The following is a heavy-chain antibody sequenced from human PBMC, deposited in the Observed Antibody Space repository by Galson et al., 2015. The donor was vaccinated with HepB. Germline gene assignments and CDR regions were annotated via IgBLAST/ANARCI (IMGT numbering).Heavy chain of an antibody. V-gene: IGHV3-30-3*01. D-gene: IGHD2/OR15-2a*01. Sequence: SLRLSCAASGFTFSSYAMHWVRQAPGKGLEWVAVISYDGSNKYYADSVKGRFTISRDNSKNTLYLQMNSLRAEDTAVYYCARAGAKNSYFDFWVPGTLVTVSS. CDR2: ISYDGSNK. CDR1: GFTFSSYA. J-gene: IGHJ4*02. CDR3: ARAGAKNSYFDF.